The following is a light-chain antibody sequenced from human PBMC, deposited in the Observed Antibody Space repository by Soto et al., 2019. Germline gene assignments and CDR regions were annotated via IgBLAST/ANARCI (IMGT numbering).Light chain of an antibody. J-gene: IGKJ3*01. CDR1: QSVSSSY. CDR2: GAS. Sequence: EIVLTQSPGTLSLSPGERATLSCRASQSVSSSYLAWYQQKPGQAPRLLIYGASSRATGIPDRFSGSGSGPDFTLTISSLEPEDFAVYYCQQYGISPIFTFGPGTKVDIK. V-gene: IGKV3-20*01. CDR3: QQYGISPIFT.